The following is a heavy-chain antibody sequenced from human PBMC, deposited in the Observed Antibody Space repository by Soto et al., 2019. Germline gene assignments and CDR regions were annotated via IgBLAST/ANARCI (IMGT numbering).Heavy chain of an antibody. CDR2: IYYSGST. CDR1: GGSISSGDYS. CDR3: ARLGPTTVPTSYFTGNYNGMDV. Sequence: SETLSLTFTVSGGSISSGDYSWSWIRQPPGKGLEWIGYIYYSGSTYYNPSLRSRLTISVDTSKNQFSLKLSSVTAADTAVYCGARLGPTTVPTSYFTGNYNGMDVWGQGTTVTVSS. J-gene: IGHJ6*02. D-gene: IGHD4-17*01. V-gene: IGHV4-30-4*01.